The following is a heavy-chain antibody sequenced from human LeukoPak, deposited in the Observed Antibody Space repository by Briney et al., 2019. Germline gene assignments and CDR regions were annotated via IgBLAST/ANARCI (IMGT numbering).Heavy chain of an antibody. D-gene: IGHD3-3*01. J-gene: IGHJ4*02. CDR2: IFYSGST. Sequence: SETLSLTCAVSGGSISSSSYWGWIRPPPGKGLEWIGSIFYSGSTYYNPSLKSRVTISVDTSKNQFSLKLTSVTAADTAVYYCARVSAFRDFWTKQYYFDYWGQGTLVTVSS. V-gene: IGHV4-39*01. CDR3: ARVSAFRDFWTKQYYFDY. CDR1: GGSISSSSY.